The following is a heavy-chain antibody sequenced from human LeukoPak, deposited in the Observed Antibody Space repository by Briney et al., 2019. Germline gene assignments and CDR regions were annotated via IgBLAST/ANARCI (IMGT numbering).Heavy chain of an antibody. CDR2: IIPILGIA. D-gene: IGHD4-17*01. J-gene: IGHJ4*02. CDR3: ARLDYGVNKFDY. CDR1: GGTFSSYA. Sequence: GSSVKVSCKASGGTFSSYAISWVRQAPGQGLEWMGRIIPILGIANYAQKLQGRVTMTTDTSTSTAYMELRSLRSDDTAMYYCARLDYGVNKFDYWGQGTLVTVSS. V-gene: IGHV1-69*04.